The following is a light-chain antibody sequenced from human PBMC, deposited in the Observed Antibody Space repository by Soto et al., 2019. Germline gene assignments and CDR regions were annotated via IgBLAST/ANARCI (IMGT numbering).Light chain of an antibody. V-gene: IGKV3-20*01. Sequence: EIVLTQSPGTLSLSPGERATLSCRASQSVSSSYLAWYQQKPGQAPRLLIYGASSRATGIPDRFSGSGSGTDFTLTISRLAPEDFAVYYCQQDGSSPPSITFGHGTRLEIK. J-gene: IGKJ5*01. CDR1: QSVSSSY. CDR3: QQDGSSPPSIT. CDR2: GAS.